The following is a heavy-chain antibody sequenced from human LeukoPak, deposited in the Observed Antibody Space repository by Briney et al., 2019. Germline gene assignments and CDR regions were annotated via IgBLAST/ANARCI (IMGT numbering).Heavy chain of an antibody. V-gene: IGHV4-34*01. CDR3: ARHPFATPFDY. D-gene: IGHD2-15*01. Sequence: SETLSLTCAVYGGSFSGYYWSWIRQPPGKGLEWIGEINHSGSTNYNPSLKSRVTISVDTSKNQFSLKLSSVTAADTAVYYCARHPFATPFDYWGPGTVVTVSS. CDR1: GGSFSGYY. J-gene: IGHJ4*02. CDR2: INHSGST.